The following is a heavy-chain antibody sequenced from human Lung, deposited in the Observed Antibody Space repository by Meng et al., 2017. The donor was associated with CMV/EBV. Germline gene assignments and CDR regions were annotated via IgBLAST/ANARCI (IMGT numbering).Heavy chain of an antibody. V-gene: IGHV1-2*02. Sequence: YTFPGYYMHWVRQAPGQGLEWMGWINANIGATNYAQKFQGRVTMTRDTSITTAYMELSRLRSDDPALYYCARFNAIFYDSSGHYYDHWGQGTLVTVSS. J-gene: IGHJ4*02. CDR3: ARFNAIFYDSSGHYYDH. CDR2: INANIGAT. D-gene: IGHD3-22*01. CDR1: YTFPGYY.